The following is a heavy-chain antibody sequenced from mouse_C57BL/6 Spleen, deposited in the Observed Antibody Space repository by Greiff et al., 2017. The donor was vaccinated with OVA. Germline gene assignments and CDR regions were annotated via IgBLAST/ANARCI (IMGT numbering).Heavy chain of an antibody. D-gene: IGHD1-1*01. Sequence: EVNVVESGGGLVKPGGSLKLSCAASGFTFSDYGMHWVRQAPEKGLEWVAYISSGSSTIYYADTVKGRFTISRDNAKNTLFLQMTSLRSEDTAMYYCARGDLYGSSFYYFDYWGQGTTLTVSS. CDR3: ARGDLYGSSFYYFDY. J-gene: IGHJ2*01. V-gene: IGHV5-17*01. CDR2: ISSGSSTI. CDR1: GFTFSDYG.